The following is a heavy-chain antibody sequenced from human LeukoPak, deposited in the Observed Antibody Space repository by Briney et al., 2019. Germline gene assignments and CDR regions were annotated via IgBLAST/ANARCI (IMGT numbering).Heavy chain of an antibody. Sequence: ASLKVSCEASGYTFTGYYMHWVRQTPGQGLEWMGWINPNSGGTNYAQKFQGRVTMTRDTSITTAYMELGRLRSDDTALYYCARDLYALDYWGQGTLVTVSS. CDR2: INPNSGGT. V-gene: IGHV1-2*02. CDR1: GYTFTGYY. CDR3: ARDLYALDY. J-gene: IGHJ4*02. D-gene: IGHD2/OR15-2a*01.